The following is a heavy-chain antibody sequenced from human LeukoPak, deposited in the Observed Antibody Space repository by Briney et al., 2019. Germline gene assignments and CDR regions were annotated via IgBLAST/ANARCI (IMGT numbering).Heavy chain of an antibody. CDR2: IYYSGST. J-gene: IGHJ4*02. Sequence: SETLSLTSTVSGGSINSTSYYWGWIRQPPGKGLEWIGSIYYSGSTYYNPSLKSRVTISVDTSKNQFSLNLSSVTAADTAVYSCARYSSIRRLYYFDYWGQGTLVTVSS. CDR1: GGSINSTSYY. V-gene: IGHV4-39*07. CDR3: ARYSSIRRLYYFDY. D-gene: IGHD3-3*02.